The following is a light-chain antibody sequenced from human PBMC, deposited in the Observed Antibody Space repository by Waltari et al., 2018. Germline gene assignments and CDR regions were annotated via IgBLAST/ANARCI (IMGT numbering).Light chain of an antibody. J-gene: IGKJ1*01. CDR2: AAS. CDR1: QSSRNR. CDR3: QQSYNTPPVT. Sequence: DILMTQSPSSLSASVGDRVTLTCRASQSSRNRLNWYQQKPGKGPNLLIYAASSLETGVPSRFSGSGSGTEFTLTISSLQPDDFGTYYCQQSYNTPPVTFGPGTKVDIK. V-gene: IGKV1-39*01.